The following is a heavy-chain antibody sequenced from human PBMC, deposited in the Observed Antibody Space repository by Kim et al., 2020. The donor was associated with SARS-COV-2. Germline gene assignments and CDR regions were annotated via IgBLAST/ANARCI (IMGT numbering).Heavy chain of an antibody. J-gene: IGHJ6*02. CDR3: ASPRQLRYFDWLQPGDYYYGMDV. Sequence: GGSLRLSCAASGFTFSSYEMNWVRQAPGKGLEWVSYISSSGSTIYYADSVKGRFTISRDNAKNSLYLQMNSLRVEDTAVYYCASPRQLRYFDWLQPGDYYYGMDVWGQGTTVTVSS. CDR1: GFTFSSYE. V-gene: IGHV3-48*03. D-gene: IGHD3-9*01. CDR2: ISSSGSTI.